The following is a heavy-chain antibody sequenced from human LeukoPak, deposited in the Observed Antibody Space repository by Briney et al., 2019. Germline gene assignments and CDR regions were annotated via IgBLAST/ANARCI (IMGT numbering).Heavy chain of an antibody. V-gene: IGHV3-23*01. D-gene: IGHD3-22*01. CDR1: GFTFSSYA. Sequence: GGSLRLSCAASGFTFSSYAMSWVRQAPGKGLEWVSAISGSGGSTYYADSVKGRFTISRDNSKNTLYLQMNSLRAEDTAVYCCAKDLPDYYDSSAGGYWGQGTLVTVSS. CDR2: ISGSGGST. J-gene: IGHJ4*02. CDR3: AKDLPDYYDSSAGGY.